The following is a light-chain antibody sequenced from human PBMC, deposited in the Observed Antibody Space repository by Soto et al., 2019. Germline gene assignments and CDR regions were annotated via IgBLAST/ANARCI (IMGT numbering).Light chain of an antibody. Sequence: QSVLTQPASVSGSPGQSITISCTGTSSDVGAYNYVSWYQQHPGKAPKLIIYEVSNRPSGVSNRFSGSKSGNTASLTISGLQAEDEADYYCSSYTRSDTGVFGGGTQLTVL. CDR1: SSDVGAYNY. CDR3: SSYTRSDTGV. J-gene: IGLJ3*02. CDR2: EVS. V-gene: IGLV2-14*01.